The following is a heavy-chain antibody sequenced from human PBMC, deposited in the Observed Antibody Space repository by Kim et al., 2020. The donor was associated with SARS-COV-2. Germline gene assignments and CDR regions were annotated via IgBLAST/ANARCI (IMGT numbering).Heavy chain of an antibody. CDR1: GFTFSNAW. Sequence: GGSLRLSCAASGFTFSNAWMSWVRQAPGKGLEWVGRIKSKTDGGTTDYAAPVKGRFTISRDDSKNTLYLQMNSLKTEDTAVYYCTTDKLEYYYGSGSYYLRAPYFDYWGQGTLVTVSA. CDR3: TTDKLEYYYGSGSYYLRAPYFDY. D-gene: IGHD3-10*01. CDR2: IKSKTDGGTT. J-gene: IGHJ4*02. V-gene: IGHV3-15*01.